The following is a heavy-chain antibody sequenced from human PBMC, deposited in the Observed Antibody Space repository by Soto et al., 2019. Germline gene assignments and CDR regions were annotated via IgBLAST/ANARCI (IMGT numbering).Heavy chain of an antibody. CDR3: TRDCSSTSCYQGGNWYFDL. V-gene: IGHV4-34*01. Sequence: QVQLQQWGAGLLKPSETLSLTCAVYGGSFSGYYWSWIRQSPGKGLEWLGEISHSGSTNYNPTLSSRVTISVDTSKNQFSLKLSSVTAADTAFYYCTRDCSSTSCYQGGNWYFDLWGRGTPVTVSS. D-gene: IGHD2-2*01. J-gene: IGHJ2*01. CDR1: GGSFSGYY. CDR2: ISHSGST.